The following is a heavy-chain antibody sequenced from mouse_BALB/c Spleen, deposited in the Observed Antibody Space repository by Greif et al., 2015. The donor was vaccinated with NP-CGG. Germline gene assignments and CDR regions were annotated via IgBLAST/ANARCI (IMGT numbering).Heavy chain of an antibody. D-gene: IGHD1-1*01. CDR1: GYSITSDYA. CDR3: ARSYGSSLYAMDY. Sequence: EVKLMESGPGLVKPSQSLSLTCTVTGYSITSDYAWNWIRQFPGNKLEWLGYISYSGSTSYNPSLKSRISITRDTSKNQFFLQLNSVTTEDTATYYCARSYGSSLYAMDYWGQGTSVTVSS. CDR2: ISYSGST. J-gene: IGHJ4*01. V-gene: IGHV3-2*02.